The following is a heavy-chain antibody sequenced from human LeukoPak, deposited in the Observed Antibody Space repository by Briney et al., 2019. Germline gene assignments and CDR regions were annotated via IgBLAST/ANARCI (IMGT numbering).Heavy chain of an antibody. D-gene: IGHD1-26*01. CDR3: ARLWWEQGLDY. CDR2: IYDSGST. V-gene: IGHV4-39*01. Sequence: NPSETLSLTCTVSGGSIRSSYYYWGWIRQPPGKGLEWIGSIYDSGSTYYNPSLKSRVTISVDTSKNQFSLKLSSVTAADTAVYYCARLWWEQGLDYWGQGTLVTVSS. J-gene: IGHJ4*02. CDR1: GGSIRSSYYY.